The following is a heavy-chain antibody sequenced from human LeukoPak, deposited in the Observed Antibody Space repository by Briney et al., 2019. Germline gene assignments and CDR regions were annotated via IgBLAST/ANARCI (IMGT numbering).Heavy chain of an antibody. Sequence: REASVKVSCKASGGTFSSYAINWVRQATGQGLEWMGWMNPNSGNTGYTQKFQGRVTMTEDTSTDTAYMELSSLRSEDTAVYYCATERTYYYDSSGGGRLGYWGQGTLVTVSS. CDR2: MNPNSGNT. V-gene: IGHV1-8*02. J-gene: IGHJ4*02. D-gene: IGHD3-22*01. CDR3: ATERTYYYDSSGGGRLGY. CDR1: GGTFSSYA.